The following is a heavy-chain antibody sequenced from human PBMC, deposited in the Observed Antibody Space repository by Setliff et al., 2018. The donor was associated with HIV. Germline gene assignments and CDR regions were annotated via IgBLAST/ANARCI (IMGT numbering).Heavy chain of an antibody. Sequence: PSETLSLTCAVYGGSLSDYYWSWIRQPPGKGLEWIGQINHSGSTIYNPSLKSRVTMSVDSSKDQFSLKLSSVTAADRAVYYCARGAYCGGASCSLTRFDPWGKGTTVTVSS. CDR1: GGSLSDYY. D-gene: IGHD2-15*01. CDR2: INHSGST. V-gene: IGHV4-34*01. CDR3: ARGAYCGGASCSLTRFDP. J-gene: IGHJ6*04.